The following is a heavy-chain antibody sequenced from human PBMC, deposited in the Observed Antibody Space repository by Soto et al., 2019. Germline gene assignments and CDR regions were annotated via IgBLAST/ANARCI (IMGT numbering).Heavy chain of an antibody. Sequence: QVQLQQCGAGLLKPSETLSLTCAVYGGSLSDYYWNWLRQPPGKGLEWLGEINHLATTSYNPSLKSRVDISVDTAMTQFSLKLRSVTAANTAIYYCARYQWNPGAFDPWGPGTQVTVSS. D-gene: IGHD1-20*01. V-gene: IGHV4-34*01. CDR2: INHLATT. CDR3: ARYQWNPGAFDP. CDR1: GGSLSDYY. J-gene: IGHJ5*02.